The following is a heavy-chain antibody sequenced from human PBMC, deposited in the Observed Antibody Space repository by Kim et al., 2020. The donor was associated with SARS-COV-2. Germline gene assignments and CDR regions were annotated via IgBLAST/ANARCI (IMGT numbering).Heavy chain of an antibody. CDR2: ISSSGSTI. Sequence: GGSLRLSCAASGFTFSDYYMSWIRQAPGKGLEWVSYISSSGSTIYYADSVKGRFTISRDNAKNSLYLQMNSLRAEDTAVYYCVCHFHSSGYYEAYWGQGTLVTVSS. CDR1: GFTFSDYY. J-gene: IGHJ4*02. V-gene: IGHV3-11*04. CDR3: VCHFHSSGYYEAY. D-gene: IGHD3-22*01.